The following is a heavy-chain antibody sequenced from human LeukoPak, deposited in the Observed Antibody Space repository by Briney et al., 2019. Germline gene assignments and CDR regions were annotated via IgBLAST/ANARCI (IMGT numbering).Heavy chain of an antibody. V-gene: IGHV1-8*01. CDR2: MNPNSGNT. D-gene: IGHD6-13*01. CDR1: GYTFTSYD. Sequence: ASVKVSCKASGYTFTSYDINWVRQATGQGLEWMGWMNPNSGNTGYAQKFQGRVTMTRNTPISTAYMELSSLRSEDTAVYYCARAVGSSSWYGDWFDPWGQGTLVTVSS. CDR3: ARAVGSSSWYGDWFDP. J-gene: IGHJ5*02.